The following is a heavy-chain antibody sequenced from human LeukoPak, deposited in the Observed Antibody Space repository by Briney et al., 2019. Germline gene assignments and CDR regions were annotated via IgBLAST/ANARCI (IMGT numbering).Heavy chain of an antibody. V-gene: IGHV4-34*01. D-gene: IGHD1-26*01. CDR1: GGSFSGYY. CDR3: ARVFSGSYGH. J-gene: IGHJ4*02. Sequence: SETLSLTCAVYGGSFSGYYWSWIRQPPGKGLEWIGEINHSGSTNYNPSLKSRVTISVDTSKNQFSLKLSSVTAADTAVYYCARVFSGSYGHWGQGTLVTVSS. CDR2: INHSGST.